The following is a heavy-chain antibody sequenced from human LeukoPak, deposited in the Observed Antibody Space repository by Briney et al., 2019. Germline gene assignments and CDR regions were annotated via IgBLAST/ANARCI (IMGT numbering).Heavy chain of an antibody. CDR2: ISSTATPM. V-gene: IGHV3-48*03. J-gene: IGHJ4*02. CDR3: AREGGYYLRSIDY. CDR1: GFTLSSYE. D-gene: IGHD1-26*01. Sequence: GGSLRLSCAASGFTLSSYEMNWVRQAPGRGLEWVSYISSTATPMHYADSVMGRFTISRDNAKQSLYLQLNSLRAEDTAVYYCAREGGYYLRSIDYWGQGTVVSVCS.